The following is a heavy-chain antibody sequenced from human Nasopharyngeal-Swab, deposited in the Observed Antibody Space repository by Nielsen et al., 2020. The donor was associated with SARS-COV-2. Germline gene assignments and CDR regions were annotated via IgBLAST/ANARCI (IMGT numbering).Heavy chain of an antibody. CDR2: IDPSDSYT. D-gene: IGHD2-21*01. J-gene: IGHJ4*02. Sequence: VRQMPGKGLEWMGRIDPSDSYTNYSPSFQGHATISADKSISTAYLQWSSLKASDTAMCYCARVYCGGDCYLPDYWGQGTLVTVSS. V-gene: IGHV5-10-1*01. CDR3: ARVYCGGDCYLPDY.